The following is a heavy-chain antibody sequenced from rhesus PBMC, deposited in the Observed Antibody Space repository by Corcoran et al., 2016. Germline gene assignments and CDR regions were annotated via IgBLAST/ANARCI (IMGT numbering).Heavy chain of an antibody. CDR1: GYSISSGYY. D-gene: IGHD6-25*01. CDR2: ITYSGSN. CDR3: ARDGGSHYYGLDS. Sequence: QVQLQESGPGLVKPSETLSLTCAVSGYSISSGYYWSWIRQPPGKGLEWIGYITYSGSNNYNPSLQIQVTISKDAPPNQFALTLSSVTAADTAVYYCARDGGSHYYGLDSWGQGVVVTVSS. J-gene: IGHJ6*01. V-gene: IGHV4-122*02.